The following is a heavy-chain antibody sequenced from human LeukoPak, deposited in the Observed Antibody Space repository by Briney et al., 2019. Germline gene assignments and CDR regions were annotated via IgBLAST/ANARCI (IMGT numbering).Heavy chain of an antibody. CDR3: ARGTKVDY. CDR2: IYYSGST. CDR1: GGSISSYY. D-gene: IGHD2-8*01. J-gene: IGHJ4*02. V-gene: IGHV4-59*12. Sequence: SETLSLTCTVSGGSISSYYWSWIRQPPGKGLEWVGYIYYSGSTNYNPSLKSRVTISVDTSKNQFSLKLSSVTAADTAVYYCARGTKVDYWGQGTLVTVSS.